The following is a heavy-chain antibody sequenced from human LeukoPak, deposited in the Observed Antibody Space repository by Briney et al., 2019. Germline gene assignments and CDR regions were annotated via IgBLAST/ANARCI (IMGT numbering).Heavy chain of an antibody. V-gene: IGHV4-39*01. J-gene: IGHJ4*02. CDR1: GGSISSSSYY. CDR2: IYYSGST. D-gene: IGHD1-20*01. CDR3: VRGRYNWNCDY. Sequence: PSETLSLTCTVSGGSISSSSYYWGWIRQPPGKGLEWIVSIYYSGSTYYNPSLKSRVTISVDTSKNQFSLKLSAVTAADTAVYYCVRGRYNWNCDYWGQGTLVTVSS.